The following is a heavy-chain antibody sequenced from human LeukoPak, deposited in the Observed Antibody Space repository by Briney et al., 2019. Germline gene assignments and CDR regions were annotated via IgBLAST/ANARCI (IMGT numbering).Heavy chain of an antibody. CDR1: GFTFSSYA. D-gene: IGHD3-10*01. J-gene: IGHJ6*04. CDR2: ISYDGSNR. Sequence: GGSLRLSCAASGFTFSSYAMHWVRQAPGKGLEWVAVISYDGSNRYYADSVKGRFTISRDNSKNTLCLQMNSLRAEDTAVYYCARPMVRGSEYYYYGMDVWGKGTTVTVSS. V-gene: IGHV3-30*04. CDR3: ARPMVRGSEYYYYGMDV.